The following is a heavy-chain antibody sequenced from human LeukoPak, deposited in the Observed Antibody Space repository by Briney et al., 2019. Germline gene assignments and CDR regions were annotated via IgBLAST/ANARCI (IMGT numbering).Heavy chain of an antibody. V-gene: IGHV3-33*01. CDR3: VRDRDYSAGFPYYYMDV. CDR1: GFSCSSFG. D-gene: IGHD4-11*01. CDR2: IWDDGSSK. J-gene: IGHJ6*03. Sequence: GRSLLLSCASSGFSCSSFGMHWVRPPRSKRQEGVALIWDDGSSKNYADSVKGRFTISRDNSKTTLYLQTDSLRVDDTAVYYCVRDRDYSAGFPYYYMDVWGTGTTVTVSS.